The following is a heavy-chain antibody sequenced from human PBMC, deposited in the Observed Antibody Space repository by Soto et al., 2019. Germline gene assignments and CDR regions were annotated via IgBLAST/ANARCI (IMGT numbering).Heavy chain of an antibody. D-gene: IGHD4-17*01. V-gene: IGHV3-23*01. Sequence: EVQLLEAGGGLVQPGGSLRLSCAASGFSFRNYGMSWVRHAPGKGLEWLSAISCNGDTAYYADSVRSRFTISRDIAKNTLYLQLHDLGAEDTAIYYCAKYYAYRDSLPFDYWGQGTLVTVSS. J-gene: IGHJ4*02. CDR3: AKYYAYRDSLPFDY. CDR2: ISCNGDTA. CDR1: GFSFRNYG.